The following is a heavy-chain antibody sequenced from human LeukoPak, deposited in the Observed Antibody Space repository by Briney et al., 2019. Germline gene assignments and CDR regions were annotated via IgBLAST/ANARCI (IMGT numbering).Heavy chain of an antibody. J-gene: IGHJ4*02. CDR1: GFTFSSHL. Sequence: VGSLRLSCAASGFTFSSHLMSWVRQAPGKEVEGVGNIKQDGSVKYYVGSVKGRFAIPRENANNKLYLPVNSRRAEDTAVYYCARYCDYVWGSYRYPTRDYWGQGTLVTVSS. CDR3: ARYCDYVWGSYRYPTRDY. D-gene: IGHD3-16*02. CDR2: IKQDGSVK. V-gene: IGHV3-7*01.